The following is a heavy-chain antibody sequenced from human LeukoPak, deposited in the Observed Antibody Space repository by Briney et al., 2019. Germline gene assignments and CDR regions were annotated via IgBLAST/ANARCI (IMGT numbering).Heavy chain of an antibody. J-gene: IGHJ4*02. CDR2: IRSKAYGGTT. CDR1: GFTFGDYA. V-gene: IGHV3-49*03. D-gene: IGHD3-16*02. CDR3: TRDYDYVWGSYRAPWGTPDFDY. Sequence: GGSLRLSCTASGFTFGDYAMSWFRQAPGKGLEWVGFIRSKAYGGTTEYAASVKGRFTISRDDSKSIAYLQMNSLKTEDTAVYYCTRDYDYVWGSYRAPWGTPDFDYWGQGTLVTVSS.